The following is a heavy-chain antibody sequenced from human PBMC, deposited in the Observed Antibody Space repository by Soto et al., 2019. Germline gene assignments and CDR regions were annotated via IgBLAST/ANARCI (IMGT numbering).Heavy chain of an antibody. V-gene: IGHV4-31*03. J-gene: IGHJ6*02. CDR3: ARAPRGWSAYYYYGMDV. Sequence: TSETLSLTCTVSGGSISSGGYYWSWIRQHPGKGLEWIGYIYYSGSTYYNPSLKSRVTISVDTSKNQFSLKLSSVTAADTAVYYCARAPRGWSAYYYYGMDVWGQGTTVTVSS. CDR2: IYYSGST. CDR1: GGSISSGGYY. D-gene: IGHD6-19*01.